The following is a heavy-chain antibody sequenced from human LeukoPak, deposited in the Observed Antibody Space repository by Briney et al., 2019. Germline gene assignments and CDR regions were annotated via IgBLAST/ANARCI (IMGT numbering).Heavy chain of an antibody. Sequence: ASVKVSCKASGGTFSSYAINWVRQAPGQGLEWMGGIIPIFGTANYAQKFQGRVTITADESTSTAYMELSSLRSEDTAVYYCARGGYVLRFLESWGQGTLVTVSS. J-gene: IGHJ4*02. CDR1: GGTFSSYA. D-gene: IGHD3-3*01. V-gene: IGHV1-69*13. CDR2: IIPIFGTA. CDR3: ARGGYVLRFLES.